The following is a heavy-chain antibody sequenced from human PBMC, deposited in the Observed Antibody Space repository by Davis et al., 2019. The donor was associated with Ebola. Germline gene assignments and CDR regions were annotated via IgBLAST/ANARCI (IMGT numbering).Heavy chain of an antibody. CDR1: GGSISSSSYY. V-gene: IGHV4-39*07. CDR3: ARGTRRIDLDY. D-gene: IGHD1-1*01. J-gene: IGHJ4*02. Sequence: SETLSLTCTVSGGSISSSSYYWGWIRQPPGKGLEWIGNIYYSGSTYYNPSLKSRVTISVDTSKNQFSLKLSSVTAADTAVYYCARGTRRIDLDYWGQGTLVTVSS. CDR2: IYYSGST.